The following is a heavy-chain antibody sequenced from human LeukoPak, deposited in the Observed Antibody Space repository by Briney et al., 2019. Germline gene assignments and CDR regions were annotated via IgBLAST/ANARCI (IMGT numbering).Heavy chain of an antibody. V-gene: IGHV5-51*01. CDR2: IYPGDSDT. Sequence: GESLKISCQGSGYSFTTYWIGWVRQLPGRGLEWMGIIYPGDSDTRYSPSFQGQVTISADKSISTAYLQWSSLKASDTAMYYYARQFRDSSGYYSYYFDYWGQGTLVTVSS. CDR3: ARQFRDSSGYYSYYFDY. J-gene: IGHJ4*02. D-gene: IGHD3-22*01. CDR1: GYSFTTYW.